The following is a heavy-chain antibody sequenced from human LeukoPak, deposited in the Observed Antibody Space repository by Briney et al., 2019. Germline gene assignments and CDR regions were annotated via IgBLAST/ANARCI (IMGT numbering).Heavy chain of an antibody. J-gene: IGHJ6*02. D-gene: IGHD3-10*01. CDR2: IYPGDSDT. V-gene: IGHV5-51*01. Sequence: GESLKISCKGSGYSFTSYWIGWVRQMPGKGLEWMGSIYPGDSDTRYSPSFQGQVTVSADKSISTAYLQWSSLKASDTAMYYCARGGMVRGVNDYYGMDVWGQGTTATVSS. CDR3: ARGGMVRGVNDYYGMDV. CDR1: GYSFTSYW.